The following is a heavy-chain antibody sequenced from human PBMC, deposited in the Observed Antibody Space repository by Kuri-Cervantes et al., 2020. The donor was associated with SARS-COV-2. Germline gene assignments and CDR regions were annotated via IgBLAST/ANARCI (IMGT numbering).Heavy chain of an antibody. J-gene: IGHJ4*02. Sequence: GESLKISCAASGFTVSSNYMSWVRQAPGKGLEWVSVIYSGGSTYYADSVKGRFTISRDNYKNTLYLQMNSLRAEDTAVYYCAKAVRRIAAARYDFDYWGQGTLVTVSS. CDR1: GFTVSSNY. CDR2: IYSGGST. D-gene: IGHD6-13*01. V-gene: IGHV3-53*01. CDR3: AKAVRRIAAARYDFDY.